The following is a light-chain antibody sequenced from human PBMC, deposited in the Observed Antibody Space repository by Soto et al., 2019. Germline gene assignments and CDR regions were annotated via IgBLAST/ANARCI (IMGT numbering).Light chain of an antibody. Sequence: QSVLTQPPSVSGAPGQRVTISCTGSSSNIGAGYDVHWYQQLPGTAPKVLIYGNSNRPSGVPDRFSGSKSGTSASLAITGLQAEEEADYYCAAWDDSLSGPVFGAGTKLTVL. V-gene: IGLV1-40*01. CDR3: AAWDDSLSGPV. CDR2: GNS. CDR1: SSNIGAGYD. J-gene: IGLJ1*01.